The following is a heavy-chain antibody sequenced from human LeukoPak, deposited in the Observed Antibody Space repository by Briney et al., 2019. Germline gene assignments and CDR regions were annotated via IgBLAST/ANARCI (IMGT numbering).Heavy chain of an antibody. Sequence: GESLKISCKGSGYTFTSYWIGWVRQMPGKGLEWIGIIYPGDSDTRYSPSFQGQVTISADKSINTAYLQWSSLKASDTAMYYCARGRQLYYSDYWGQGTLVTVSS. CDR2: IYPGDSDT. CDR1: GYTFTSYW. CDR3: ARGRQLYYSDY. J-gene: IGHJ4*02. V-gene: IGHV5-51*01. D-gene: IGHD5-18*01.